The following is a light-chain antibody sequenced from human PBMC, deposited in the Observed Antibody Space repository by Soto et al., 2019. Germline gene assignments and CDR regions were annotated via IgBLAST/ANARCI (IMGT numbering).Light chain of an antibody. V-gene: IGLV2-11*01. CDR2: DVS. CDR3: CSYAGSYTEV. J-gene: IGLJ2*01. Sequence: QSALTQPRSVSGSPGQSVTISCTGTSSDVGGYNYVSWYQQHPGKAPKLMIYDVSKRPSRVPDRFSGSKSGNTASLTISGLQAEDEADYYCCSYAGSYTEVFGGGTKVTVL. CDR1: SSDVGGYNY.